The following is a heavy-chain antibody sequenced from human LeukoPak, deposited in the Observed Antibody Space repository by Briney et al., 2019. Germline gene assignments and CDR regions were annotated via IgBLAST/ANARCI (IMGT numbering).Heavy chain of an antibody. CDR2: ISGSGGST. V-gene: IGHV3-23*01. Sequence: GGSLRLSCAASGFTFSSYGMSWVRQAPGKGLEWVSAISGSGGSTYYADSVKGRFTISRDNSKNTLYLQMNSLRAEDTAVYYCAKDHIVVVTAIPSYYYYYYMDVWGKGTTVTISS. D-gene: IGHD2-21*02. CDR3: AKDHIVVVTAIPSYYYYYYMDV. CDR1: GFTFSSYG. J-gene: IGHJ6*03.